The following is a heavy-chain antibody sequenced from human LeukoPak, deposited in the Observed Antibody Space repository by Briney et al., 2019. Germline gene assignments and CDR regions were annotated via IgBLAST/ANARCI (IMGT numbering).Heavy chain of an antibody. D-gene: IGHD5-24*01. CDR2: INPNGGGT. CDR3: ARGSMGRWLLGDYGSVNY. V-gene: IGHV1-2*02. Sequence: ASVKVSCKASGYTFTGYYMHWVRQAPGQGLEWMGWINPNGGGTNYAQKFQGRVTMTRDTSISTAYMELSRLRSDDTAVYYCARGSMGRWLLGDYGSVNYWGQGTLVTVSS. CDR1: GYTFTGYY. J-gene: IGHJ4*02.